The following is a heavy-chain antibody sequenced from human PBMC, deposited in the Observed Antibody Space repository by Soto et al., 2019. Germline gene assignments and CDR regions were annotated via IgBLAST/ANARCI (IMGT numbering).Heavy chain of an antibody. D-gene: IGHD3-22*01. CDR3: ALRSMAVVPEY. CDR2: LYYGRRA. J-gene: IGHJ4*02. CDR1: GDSISSYY. V-gene: IGHV4-59*01. Sequence: QVQLQESGPGLVKPSETLSLTCAVSGDSISSYYCMWIRQPPGKGLESIGYLYYGRRANYNPSLKSGVSLSVDTSTNQCSLTLSSMTAADTAVYYCALRSMAVVPEYWGQGTLVTVSS.